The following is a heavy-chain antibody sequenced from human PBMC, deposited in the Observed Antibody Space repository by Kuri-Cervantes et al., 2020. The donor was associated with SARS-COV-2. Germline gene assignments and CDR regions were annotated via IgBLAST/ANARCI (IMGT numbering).Heavy chain of an antibody. CDR2: IYYSGST. Sequence: SQTLSLTCAVYGGSFSGYYWGWIRQPPGKGLEWIGSIYYSGSTHYNPSLKSRVSISVDTSRNQFSLKVSSVTAADTAVYSCARQHLGYYMDVWGKGTTVTVSS. V-gene: IGHV4-34*01. D-gene: IGHD6-13*01. CDR1: GGSFSGYY. J-gene: IGHJ6*03. CDR3: ARQHLGYYMDV.